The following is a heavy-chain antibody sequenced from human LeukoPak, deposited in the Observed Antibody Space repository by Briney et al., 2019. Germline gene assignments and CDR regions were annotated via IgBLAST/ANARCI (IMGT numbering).Heavy chain of an antibody. Sequence: PSETLSLTCSVSGDSITSYYWSWIRQPPGKGLEWIGYIYNTGSTNYNPSLKSRVSISVDTSKKQFSLKLGSVTAADTAVYYCARNSSGWSFDYWGQGTLVTVSS. CDR1: GDSITSYY. CDR3: ARNSSGWSFDY. V-gene: IGHV4-4*08. D-gene: IGHD6-19*01. CDR2: IYNTGST. J-gene: IGHJ4*01.